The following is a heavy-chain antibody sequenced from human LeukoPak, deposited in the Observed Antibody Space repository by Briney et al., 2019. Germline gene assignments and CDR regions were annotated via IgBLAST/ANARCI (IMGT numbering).Heavy chain of an antibody. CDR1: GYTFASYD. CDR3: ARTTSFTASGYDY. J-gene: IGHJ4*02. D-gene: IGHD6-25*01. V-gene: IGHV1-8*01. CDR2: MNPNNGDS. Sequence: ASVKVSCKASGYTFASYDIHWVRQATGQGLEWMGWMNPNNGDSGYAQKFQGRVTITRDTSISTSYMELRSLRSDDTAVYFCARTTSFTASGYDYWGQGTLVTVSS.